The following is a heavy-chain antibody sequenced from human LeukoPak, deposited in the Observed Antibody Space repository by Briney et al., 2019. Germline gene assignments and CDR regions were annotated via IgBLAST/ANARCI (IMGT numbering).Heavy chain of an antibody. J-gene: IGHJ4*02. V-gene: IGHV3-7*03. CDR2: INQDGSEK. D-gene: IGHD4-23*01. CDR1: GFTFSNNW. Sequence: QTGGSLRLSCAASGFTFSNNWMSWVRQAPGKGLEWAANINQDGSEKNYVDSVKGRFTISRDNSKNSLYLQMNSLRAEDTAIYHCARDSPDYGGKGFDYWGQGTLVTVSS. CDR3: ARDSPDYGGKGFDY.